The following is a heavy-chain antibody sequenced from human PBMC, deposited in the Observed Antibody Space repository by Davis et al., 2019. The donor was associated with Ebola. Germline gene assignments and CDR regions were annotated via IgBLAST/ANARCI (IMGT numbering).Heavy chain of an antibody. J-gene: IGHJ6*04. CDR3: ARRRGSSGWDYYGMDV. D-gene: IGHD6-19*01. CDR2: IYPGDSDT. V-gene: IGHV5-51*01. CDR1: GYSFTSYW. Sequence: GGSLRLSCKGSGYSFTSYWIGWVRQMPGKGLEWMGIIYPGDSDTRYSPSFQGQVTISADKSISTAHLQWSSLKASDTAMYYCARRRGSSGWDYYGMDVWGKGTTVTVSS.